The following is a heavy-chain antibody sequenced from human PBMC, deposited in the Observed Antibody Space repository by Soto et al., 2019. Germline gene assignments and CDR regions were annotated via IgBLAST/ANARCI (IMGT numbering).Heavy chain of an antibody. CDR2: IIPIFGTA. CDR3: ASGITMVRPADYYYGMDV. Sequence: QVQLVQSGAEVKKPGSSVKVSCKASGGTFSSYAISWVRQAPGQGLEWMGGIIPIFGTANYAQKFQGRVTITADKSPSTAYMELSSLRSEDTAVYYCASGITMVRPADYYYGMDVWGQGTTVTVSS. J-gene: IGHJ6*02. CDR1: GGTFSSYA. V-gene: IGHV1-69*06. D-gene: IGHD3-10*01.